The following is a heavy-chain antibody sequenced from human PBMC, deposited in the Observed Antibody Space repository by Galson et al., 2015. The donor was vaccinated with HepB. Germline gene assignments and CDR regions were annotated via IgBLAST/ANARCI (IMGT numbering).Heavy chain of an antibody. CDR1: GFTFRSFG. Sequence: SLRLSCAASGFTFRSFGIHWVRQAPGKGLEWVALIWADGTNTYYADSVKGRFTISRDNAKNNLNLQMNSLRAEDTAVYYCAREAPVEAPAAFDYWGQGTLVTVSS. D-gene: IGHD2-15*01. CDR2: IWADGTNT. J-gene: IGHJ4*02. CDR3: AREAPVEAPAAFDY. V-gene: IGHV3-33*08.